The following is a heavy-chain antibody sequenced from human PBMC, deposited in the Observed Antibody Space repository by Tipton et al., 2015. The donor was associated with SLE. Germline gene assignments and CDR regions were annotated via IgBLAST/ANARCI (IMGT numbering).Heavy chain of an antibody. V-gene: IGHV6-1*01. CDR1: GDSISSNSAA. CDR3: ARDLGWGGYYFDY. J-gene: IGHJ4*02. D-gene: IGHD3-16*01. CDR2: TYYRAKWYN. Sequence: GLVKPSQTLSHTCAISGDSISSNSAAWNWIRQSPSRGLEWLGSTYYRAKWYNDYAVSVKSRITINLDTSKNQFSLQLNSVTPEDTAVYYCARDLGWGGYYFDYWGQGTLVTVSS.